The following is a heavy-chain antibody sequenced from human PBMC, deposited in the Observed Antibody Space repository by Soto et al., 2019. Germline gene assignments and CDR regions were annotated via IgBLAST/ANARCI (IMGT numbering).Heavy chain of an antibody. D-gene: IGHD2-15*01. CDR1: GCSISSGGYY. V-gene: IGHV4-31*03. J-gene: IGHJ6*02. CDR3: ARVLVVPGGGYYGMDV. CDR2: IYYSGST. Sequence: SETLSLTCTVSGCSISSGGYYWSWIRQHPGKGLEWIGYIYYSGSTYYNPSLKSRVTISVDTSKNQFSLKLSSVTAADTAVYYCARVLVVPGGGYYGMDVWGQGTTVTVSS.